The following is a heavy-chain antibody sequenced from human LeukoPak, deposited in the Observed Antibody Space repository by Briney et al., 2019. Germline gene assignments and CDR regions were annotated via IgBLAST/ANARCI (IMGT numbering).Heavy chain of an antibody. D-gene: IGHD6-19*01. V-gene: IGHV3-7*01. CDR1: GFTFSSYW. J-gene: IGHJ3*02. Sequence: GGSLRLSCAASGFTFSSYWMSWVRQAPGKGLEWVANIKQDGSEKYYVDSVKGRFTISRDNAKNSLYLQMNSLRAEDTAVYYCARVFTVSGCCTPHDAFDIRGQGTMVTVSS. CDR3: ARVFTVSGCCTPHDAFDI. CDR2: IKQDGSEK.